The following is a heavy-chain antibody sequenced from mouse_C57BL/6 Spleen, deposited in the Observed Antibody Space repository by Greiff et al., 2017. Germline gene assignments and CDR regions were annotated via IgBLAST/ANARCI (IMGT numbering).Heavy chain of an antibody. CDR3: ARRATVVASPFAY. CDR1: GFTFSDYG. D-gene: IGHD1-1*01. CDR2: ISSGSSTT. V-gene: IGHV5-17*01. Sequence: EVQGVESGGGLVKPGGSLKLSCAASGFTFSDYGMHWVRQAPEKGLEWVAYISSGSSTTYYADTVKGRFTISRDNAKNTLFLQMTSLRSEDTAMYYCARRATVVASPFAYWGQGTLVTVSA. J-gene: IGHJ3*01.